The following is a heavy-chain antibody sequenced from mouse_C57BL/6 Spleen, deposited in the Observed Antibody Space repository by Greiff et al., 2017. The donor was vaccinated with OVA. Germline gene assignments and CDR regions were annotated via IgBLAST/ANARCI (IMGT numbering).Heavy chain of an antibody. J-gene: IGHJ4*01. CDR1: GYTFTSYW. Sequence: QVQLKQPGAELVMPGASVKLSCKASGYTFTSYWMHWVKQRPGQGLEWIGEIDPSDSYTNYNQKFKGKSTLTVDKSSSTAYMQLSSLTSEDSAVYYCARNIYGGSYAMDYWGQGTSVTVSS. V-gene: IGHV1-69*01. CDR2: IDPSDSYT. D-gene: IGHD1-2*01. CDR3: ARNIYGGSYAMDY.